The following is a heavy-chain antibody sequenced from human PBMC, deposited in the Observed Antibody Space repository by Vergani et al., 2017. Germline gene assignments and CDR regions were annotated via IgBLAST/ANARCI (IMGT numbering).Heavy chain of an antibody. J-gene: IGHJ6*02. Sequence: QVQLQELGPGLVKPSETLSLTCTVSGGSISSYYWSWIRQPAGKGLEWIGRIYTSGSTNYNPSLKSRVTMSVDTSKNQFSLKLSSVTAADTAVYYCARLSTYYDILTGQEPYYYYGMDVWGQGTTVTVSS. D-gene: IGHD3-9*01. CDR3: ARLSTYYDILTGQEPYYYYGMDV. CDR1: GGSISSYY. CDR2: IYTSGST. V-gene: IGHV4-4*07.